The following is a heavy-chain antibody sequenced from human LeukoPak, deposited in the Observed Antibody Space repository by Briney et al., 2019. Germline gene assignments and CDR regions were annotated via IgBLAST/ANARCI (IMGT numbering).Heavy chain of an antibody. CDR1: GFTFSSAW. V-gene: IGHV3-15*01. CDR3: TTRLTFDP. Sequence: GGSLRLSCAASGFTFSSAWMSWVRQAPGKGLEWVGRIKRKTDGGTTDYAAPVKGRFTISRDDSKNTLYLQMNSLKTEDTAVYYCTTRLTFDPWGQGTLVTVSS. J-gene: IGHJ5*02. CDR2: IKRKTDGGTT. D-gene: IGHD3-22*01.